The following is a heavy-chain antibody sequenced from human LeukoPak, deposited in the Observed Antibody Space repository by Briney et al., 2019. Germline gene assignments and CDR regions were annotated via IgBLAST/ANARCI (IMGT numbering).Heavy chain of an antibody. D-gene: IGHD1-26*01. Sequence: SETLSLTCAVYGGSFSGYYWSWIRQPPGKGLEWIGYIYYSGSTNYNPSLKSRVTISVDTSKNQFSLKLSSVTAADTAVYYCARADSESYLGYFDYWGQGTLVTVSS. V-gene: IGHV4-59*01. J-gene: IGHJ4*02. CDR3: ARADSESYLGYFDY. CDR2: IYYSGST. CDR1: GGSFSGYY.